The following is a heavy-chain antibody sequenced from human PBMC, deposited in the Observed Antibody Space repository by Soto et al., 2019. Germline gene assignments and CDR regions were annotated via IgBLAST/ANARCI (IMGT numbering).Heavy chain of an antibody. J-gene: IGHJ5*02. V-gene: IGHV3-11*06. D-gene: IGHD3-3*01. CDR2: ISSSSSYT. CDR1: GFTFSDYY. CDR3: ARDLELRFLEWPTSPFDP. Sequence: GGSLGLSCAASGFTFSDYYMSWIRQAPGKGLEWVSYISSSSSYTNYADSVKGRFTISRDNAKNSLYLQMNSLRAEDTAVYYCARDLELRFLEWPTSPFDPWGQGTLVTVSS.